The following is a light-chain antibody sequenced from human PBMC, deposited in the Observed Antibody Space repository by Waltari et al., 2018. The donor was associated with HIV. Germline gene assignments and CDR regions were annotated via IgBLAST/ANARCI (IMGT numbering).Light chain of an antibody. J-gene: IGLJ2*01. V-gene: IGLV2-8*01. CDR3: SSYAGSNNFGV. Sequence: QPALNQPPSASGSPGQSVTISCTGTSSDVGGSKYVSWYQQHPGKAPKLMIYEVSKRPSGVPDRFSGSKSGNTASLTVSGLQAEDEADYYCSSYAGSNNFGVFGGGTKVTVL. CDR1: SSDVGGSKY. CDR2: EVS.